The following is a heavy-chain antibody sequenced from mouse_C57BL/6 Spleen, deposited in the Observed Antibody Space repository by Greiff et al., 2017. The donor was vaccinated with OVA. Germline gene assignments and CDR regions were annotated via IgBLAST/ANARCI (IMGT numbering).Heavy chain of an antibody. CDR1: GYSITSGYY. Sequence: DVQLQESGPGLVKPSQSLSLTCSVTGYSITSGYYWNWIRQFPGNKLEWMGYISYDGSNNYNPSLKNRISITRDTSKNQFFLKLNSVTTEDTATYYCARDDSSGYRYYAMDYWGQGTSVTVSS. CDR3: ARDDSSGYRYYAMDY. CDR2: ISYDGSN. V-gene: IGHV3-6*01. D-gene: IGHD3-2*02. J-gene: IGHJ4*01.